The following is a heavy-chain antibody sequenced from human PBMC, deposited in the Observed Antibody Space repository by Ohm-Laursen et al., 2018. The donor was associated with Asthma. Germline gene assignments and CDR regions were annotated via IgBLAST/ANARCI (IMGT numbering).Heavy chain of an antibody. CDR1: GGSFSGYY. CDR2: INHSGST. J-gene: IGHJ2*01. Sequence: SDTLSLTCAVYGGSFSGYYWSWIRQPPGKGLEWIGEINHSGSTNYNPSLKSRVTISVDTSKNHFSLKLSSVTAADTAVYYCARLLISSAYYENWYFDLWGRGTLVTVSS. D-gene: IGHD3-22*01. V-gene: IGHV4-34*01. CDR3: ARLLISSAYYENWYFDL.